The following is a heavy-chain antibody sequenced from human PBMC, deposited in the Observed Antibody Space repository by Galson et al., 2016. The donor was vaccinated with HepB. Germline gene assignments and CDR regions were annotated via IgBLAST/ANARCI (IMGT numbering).Heavy chain of an antibody. CDR2: INVANGDT. CDR3: ARVGGTGWYGPDY. Sequence: SVKVSCKGSGYTFSYHAIHWVRQAPGQRPEWMGWINVANGDTKYSQKLQDRVTLSRGTSASTAYMELNSLRYEDSAVYYCARVGGTGWYGPDYWGQGTLVTVSS. J-gene: IGHJ4*02. CDR1: GYTFSYHA. V-gene: IGHV1-3*01. D-gene: IGHD6-19*01.